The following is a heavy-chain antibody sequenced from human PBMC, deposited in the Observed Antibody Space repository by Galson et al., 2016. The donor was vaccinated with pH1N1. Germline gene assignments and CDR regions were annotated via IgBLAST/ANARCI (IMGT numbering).Heavy chain of an antibody. J-gene: IGHJ4*02. CDR1: GYTFTDYD. CDR2: MNPNNDNT. Sequence: SVKVSCKASGYTFTDYDINWVRQGTGQGLEWMGWMNPNNDNTGYAQKFQGRVTMTRKTSISTAYMELSSLRSEDTAVYYCARGGYCSGGSCYDVFDYWGQGTLVTVS. V-gene: IGHV1-8*01. D-gene: IGHD2-15*01. CDR3: ARGGYCSGGSCYDVFDY.